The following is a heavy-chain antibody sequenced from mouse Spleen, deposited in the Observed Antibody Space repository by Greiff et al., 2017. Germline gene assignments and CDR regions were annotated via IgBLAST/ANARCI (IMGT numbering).Heavy chain of an antibody. CDR2: IYPGNSDT. Sequence: EVQGVESGTVLARPGASVKMSCKASGYTFTSYWMHWVKQRPGQGLEWIGAIYPGNSDTSYNQKFKGKAKMTAVTSTSTAYMELSSLTNEDSAVYYWTRGGGYPFAYWGQGTLVTVSA. CDR3: TRGGGYPFAY. V-gene: IGHV1-5*01. D-gene: IGHD2-2*01. J-gene: IGHJ3*01. CDR1: GYTFTSYW.